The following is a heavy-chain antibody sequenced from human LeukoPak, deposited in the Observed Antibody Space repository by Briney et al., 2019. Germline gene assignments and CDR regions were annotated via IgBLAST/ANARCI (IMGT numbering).Heavy chain of an antibody. D-gene: IGHD6-19*01. CDR2: IYYRGST. J-gene: IGHJ3*02. CDR1: GGSISSYY. CDR3: ARVPSSGWYGAFDI. Sequence: SETLSLTCTVSGGSISSYYWSWIRQPPGKGLEWIGYIYYRGSTNYNPSLKSRVTISVDTSKNQFSLKLSSVTAADTAVYYCARVPSSGWYGAFDIWGQGTMVNVSS. V-gene: IGHV4-59*01.